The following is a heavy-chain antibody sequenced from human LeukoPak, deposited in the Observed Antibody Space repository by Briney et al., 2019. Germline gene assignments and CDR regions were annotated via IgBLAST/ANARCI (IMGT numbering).Heavy chain of an antibody. CDR1: GGTFSSYA. D-gene: IGHD2-21*01. CDR2: IIPIFGTA. Sequence: GSSVKVSCKASGGTFSSYAISWVRQAPGQGLEWMGGIIPIFGTANYAQKFQGRVTITTDESTSTAYMELSSLRSEDTAVYYCARVTFYSGDRHGMDVWGQGTTVTVSS. V-gene: IGHV1-69*05. J-gene: IGHJ6*02. CDR3: ARVTFYSGDRHGMDV.